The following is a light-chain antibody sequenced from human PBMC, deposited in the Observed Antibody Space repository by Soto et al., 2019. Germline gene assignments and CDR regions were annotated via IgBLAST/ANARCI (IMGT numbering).Light chain of an antibody. CDR1: ESISRW. CDR3: QQLA. J-gene: IGKJ1*01. CDR2: QAS. Sequence: DIELTQSPSTLSASVGDGVTITCRASESISRWLAWYQQKPGKVPKLLIYQASSLESGVPSRFSGSGSGTEFTLTISSLQPEDFATYYCQQLAFGQGTKVDI. V-gene: IGKV1-5*03.